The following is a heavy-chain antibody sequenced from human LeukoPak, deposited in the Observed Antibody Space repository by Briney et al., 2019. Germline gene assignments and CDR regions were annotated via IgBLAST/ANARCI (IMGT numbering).Heavy chain of an antibody. CDR3: ASGNIAAAGTY. CDR2: ISSSSSYI. Sequence: GGSLRLSCAASGFTFSSYSMNWVRQAPGKGLEWVSSISSSSSYIYYADSVKGRFTISRDNAKNSLYLQMSSLRAEDTAVYYCASGNIAAAGTYWGQGTLVTVSS. J-gene: IGHJ4*02. D-gene: IGHD6-13*01. V-gene: IGHV3-21*01. CDR1: GFTFSSYS.